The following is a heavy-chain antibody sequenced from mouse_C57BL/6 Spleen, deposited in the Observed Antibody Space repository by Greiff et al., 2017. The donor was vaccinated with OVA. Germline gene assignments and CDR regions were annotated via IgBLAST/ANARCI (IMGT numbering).Heavy chain of an antibody. J-gene: IGHJ3*01. Sequence: QVQLQQPGAELVKPGASVKLSCKASGYTFTSYWMHWVKQRPGQGLEWIGIIHPNSGSTNYNEKFKSKATLTVDKSSSTAYMQLSSLTSEDSAVYYCARSWDGYLAWFAYWGQGTLVTVSA. V-gene: IGHV1-64*01. D-gene: IGHD2-3*01. CDR2: IHPNSGST. CDR3: ARSWDGYLAWFAY. CDR1: GYTFTSYW.